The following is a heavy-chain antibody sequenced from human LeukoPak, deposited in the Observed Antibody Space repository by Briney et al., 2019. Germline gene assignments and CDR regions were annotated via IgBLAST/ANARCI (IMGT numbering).Heavy chain of an antibody. CDR2: IYSSGST. D-gene: IGHD3-10*01. V-gene: IGHV4-4*07. J-gene: IGHJ5*02. CDR1: GGSISSYY. CDR3: ARGAYGSGSTNWFDP. Sequence: SETLALTCTVSGGSISSYYWSWIRQPAGKGLEWIGRIYSSGSTDYNSSLKSRVTMSVDTSKNQFSLKLSSVTAADTAVYYCARGAYGSGSTNWFDPWGRGTLVTVSS.